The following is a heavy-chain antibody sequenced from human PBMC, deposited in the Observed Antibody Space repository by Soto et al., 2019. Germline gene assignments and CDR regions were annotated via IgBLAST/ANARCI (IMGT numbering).Heavy chain of an antibody. D-gene: IGHD4-17*01. CDR1: GFTFSSYW. Sequence: EVQLVESGGGLVQPGGSLRLSCAASGFTFSSYWMSWVRQAPGKGLEWVANIKQDGSEKYYVDSVKGRFTISRDNAKNSLYLQMNSLRAEDTAVYYCARDGVGDYGDLASDYWGQGTLVTVSS. V-gene: IGHV3-7*01. CDR3: ARDGVGDYGDLASDY. CDR2: IKQDGSEK. J-gene: IGHJ4*02.